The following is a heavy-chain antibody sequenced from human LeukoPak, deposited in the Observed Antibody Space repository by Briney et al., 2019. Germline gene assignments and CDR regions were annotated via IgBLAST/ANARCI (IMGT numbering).Heavy chain of an antibody. CDR2: TYHGSKWNN. D-gene: IGHD1-1*01. V-gene: IGHV6-1*01. J-gene: IGHJ4*02. Sequence: SQTLSLTCAISGDSVSSSSNVWNWIRQSPSRGLEWLGRTYHGSKWNNDYAASVKSRITVNPDTSKNRFSLQLNSVTPEDTAVYYRARGAMRTGFDSWGQGTLVTVSA. CDR3: ARGAMRTGFDS. CDR1: GDSVSSSSNV.